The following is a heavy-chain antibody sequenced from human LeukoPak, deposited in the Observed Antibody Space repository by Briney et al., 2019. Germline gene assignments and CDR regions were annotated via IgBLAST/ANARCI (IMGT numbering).Heavy chain of an antibody. D-gene: IGHD2-2*01. J-gene: IGHJ6*03. V-gene: IGHV4-34*01. CDR2: INHSGST. CDR1: GGSFSGYY. CDR3: ARRGSNYYYYYYMDV. Sequence: PSETLSLTCAVYGGSFSGYYWSWIRQPPGKGLEWIGEINHSGSTNYNPSLKSRVTISVDTSKNQFSLKLSSVTAADTAVYYCARRGSNYYYYYYMDVWGKGTTVTTSS.